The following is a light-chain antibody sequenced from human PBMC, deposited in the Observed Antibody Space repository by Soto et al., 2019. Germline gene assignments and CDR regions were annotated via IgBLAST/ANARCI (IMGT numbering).Light chain of an antibody. Sequence: QSALTQPASVSGSPGQAITISCTGTSSDVGGYNSVSWYQQHPGKAPKLTIYDVSHRPSGVSDRFSGSKSGNTAALTISGLQAEDEADYYCSSYTSSSLLVFGGGTKLTVL. CDR2: DVS. V-gene: IGLV2-14*01. J-gene: IGLJ2*01. CDR3: SSYTSSSLLV. CDR1: SSDVGGYNS.